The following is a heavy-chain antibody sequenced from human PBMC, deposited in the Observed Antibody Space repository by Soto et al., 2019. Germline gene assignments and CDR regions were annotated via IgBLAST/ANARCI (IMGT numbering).Heavy chain of an antibody. CDR1: GYSFTSYW. D-gene: IGHD3-3*01. J-gene: IGHJ6*02. CDR2: IDPSDSYT. CDR3: ARQDDFWSKYSYYYYGMDV. Sequence: PGESLKISCKGSGYSFTSYWISWVRQMPGKGLEWMGRIDPSDSYTNYSPSFQGHVTISADKSISTAYLQWSSLKASDTAMYYCARQDDFWSKYSYYYYGMDVWGQGTTVTVS. V-gene: IGHV5-10-1*01.